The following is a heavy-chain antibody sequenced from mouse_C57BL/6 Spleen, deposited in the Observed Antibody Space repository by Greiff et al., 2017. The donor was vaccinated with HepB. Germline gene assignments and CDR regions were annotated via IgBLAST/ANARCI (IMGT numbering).Heavy chain of an antibody. CDR2: IDPSDSET. V-gene: IGHV1-52*01. CDR3: ARAHYGSSPGYFDV. J-gene: IGHJ1*03. D-gene: IGHD1-1*01. Sequence: VQLQQSGAELVRPGSSVKLSCKASGYTFTSYWMHWVKQRPIQGLEWIGNIDPSDSETHYNQKFKDKATLTVDKSSSTAYMQLSSLTSADSAVYYGARAHYGSSPGYFDVWGTGTTVTVSS. CDR1: GYTFTSYW.